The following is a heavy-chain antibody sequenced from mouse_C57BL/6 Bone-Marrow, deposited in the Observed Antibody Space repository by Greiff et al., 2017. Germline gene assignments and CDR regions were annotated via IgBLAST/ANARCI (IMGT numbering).Heavy chain of an antibody. CDR2: ISYGGST. V-gene: IGHV3-8*01. J-gene: IGHJ2*01. D-gene: IGHD2-4*01. CDR1: GFSITSDY. CDR3: ERSYYDYDGGGLFDD. Sequence: DVQLQESGPGLAKPSQTLSLTCSVTGFSITSDYWNWIRKFPGNKLEYMGYISYGGSTYYNPSLKSRISITRDTSNNQSYLQLNHVTTEDTATYYGERSYYDYDGGGLFDDWGKGTTLSVSS.